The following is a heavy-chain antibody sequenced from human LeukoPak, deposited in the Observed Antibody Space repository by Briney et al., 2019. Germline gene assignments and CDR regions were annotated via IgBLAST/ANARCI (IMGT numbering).Heavy chain of an antibody. V-gene: IGHV3-9*01. CDR1: GFTFDDYA. J-gene: IGHJ3*02. CDR3: AKCITIFGVVESCAFDI. Sequence: SLRLSCAASGFTFDDYAMHWVRQAPGKGLEWVSGISWSSGSIGYADSVKGRFTISRDNAKNSLYLQMNSLRAEDTALYYCAKCITIFGVVESCAFDIWGQGTMVTVSS. D-gene: IGHD3-3*01. CDR2: ISWSSGSI.